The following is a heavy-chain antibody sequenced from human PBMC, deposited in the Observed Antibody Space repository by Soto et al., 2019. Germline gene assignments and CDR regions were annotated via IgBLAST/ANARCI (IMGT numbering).Heavy chain of an antibody. CDR3: VRTSLVVAAATREDY. V-gene: IGHV3-74*01. D-gene: IGHD2-15*01. J-gene: IGHJ4*02. Sequence: EAQLVESGGGLVQPGGSLRLSCAASGFTFSSYWMHWVRQAPGKGLVWVSRINSDGSSTSYADSVKGRFTISRDNAKNTLYRQMNSLRAEDTAVYYCVRTSLVVAAATREDYWGQGTLVTVSS. CDR2: INSDGSST. CDR1: GFTFSSYW.